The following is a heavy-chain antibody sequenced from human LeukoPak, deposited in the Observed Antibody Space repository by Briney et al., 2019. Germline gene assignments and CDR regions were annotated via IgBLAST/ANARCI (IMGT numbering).Heavy chain of an antibody. Sequence: SSETLSLTCAIYGGSFSGYYWSWIRQPPGKGLEWIGEINHRGSTNYNPSLKSRVTISVDTSRNSFSLELSSVTAADTAVYYCARVGYCGGDCYPFDYWGQGTLTTISS. CDR2: INHRGST. J-gene: IGHJ4*02. D-gene: IGHD2-21*02. V-gene: IGHV4-34*01. CDR1: GGSFSGYY. CDR3: ARVGYCGGDCYPFDY.